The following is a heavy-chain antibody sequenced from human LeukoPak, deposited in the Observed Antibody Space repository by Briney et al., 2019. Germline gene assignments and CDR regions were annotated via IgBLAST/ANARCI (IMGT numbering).Heavy chain of an antibody. V-gene: IGHV3-11*01. CDR2: ISSSGSTI. CDR1: GFTFSDYY. D-gene: IGHD5-24*01. CDR3: ARGAEMATIYYFDY. Sequence: GGSLRPSCAASGFTFSDYYMSWIRQAPGKGLEWVSYISSSGSTIYYADSVKGRFTISRDNAKNSLYLQMNSLRAEDTAVYYCARGAEMATIYYFDYWGQGTLVTVSS. J-gene: IGHJ4*02.